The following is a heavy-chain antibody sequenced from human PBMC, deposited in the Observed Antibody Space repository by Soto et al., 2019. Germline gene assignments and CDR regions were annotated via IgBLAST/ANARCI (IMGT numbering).Heavy chain of an antibody. CDR1: GGSFSGYY. CDR3: ARVIRQQWHHLAARERYDAFDI. D-gene: IGHD6-19*01. Sequence: QVQLQQWGAGLLKPSETLSLTCAVYGGSFSGYYWSWIRQPPGKGLEWIGEINHSGSTNYNPSLKSRVTISVDTSKNQFSLKLSSVTAADTAVYYCARVIRQQWHHLAARERYDAFDIWGQGTMVTVSS. CDR2: INHSGST. J-gene: IGHJ3*02. V-gene: IGHV4-34*01.